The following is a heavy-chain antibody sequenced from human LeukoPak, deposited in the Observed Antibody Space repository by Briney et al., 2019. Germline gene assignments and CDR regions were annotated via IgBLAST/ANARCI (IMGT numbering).Heavy chain of an antibody. CDR2: IIAIFGTG. CDR1: GGTLNMYA. Sequence: ASVTVSYKASGGTLNMYAISWVRQAPGQGREGMGGIIAIFGTGNYTQKFQGRVKITAEEATSTAYLELSILRSEDTAVYYCARVKHDTGGYYYYYGMDVWGQGTTVTVSS. V-gene: IGHV1-69*13. D-gene: IGHD3-22*01. J-gene: IGHJ6*02. CDR3: ARVKHDTGGYYYYYGMDV.